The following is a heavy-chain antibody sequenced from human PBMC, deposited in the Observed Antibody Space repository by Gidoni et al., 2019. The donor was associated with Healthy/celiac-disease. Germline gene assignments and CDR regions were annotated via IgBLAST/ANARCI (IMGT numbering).Heavy chain of an antibody. V-gene: IGHV3-9*01. CDR2: ISWNSGSI. D-gene: IGHD3-10*01. CDR3: AKARGVIIRGDAFDI. Sequence: EVQLVESGGGLVQPGRSLRLSWAASGVTFDDYAMHWVRQAPGKGLGCVSGISWNSGSIGYADSVKGRFTISRDNAKNSLYLQMNSLRAEDTALYYCAKARGVIIRGDAFDIWGQGTMVTVSS. CDR1: GVTFDDYA. J-gene: IGHJ3*02.